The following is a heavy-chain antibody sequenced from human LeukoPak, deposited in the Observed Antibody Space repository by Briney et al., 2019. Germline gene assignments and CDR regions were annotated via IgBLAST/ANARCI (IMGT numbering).Heavy chain of an antibody. D-gene: IGHD3-10*01. CDR3: ARSDGYGLVGI. Sequence: SEILSLTCSVSGVSISSGSNYWGWIRQPPGKTLEWIVSIYSSGSTYYHPSHKSRFIILIDKTKNPFSLNLSSVTAADTAVYYCARSDGYGLVGIWGQGTMVTVSS. CDR1: GVSISSGSNY. J-gene: IGHJ3*02. CDR2: IYSSGST. V-gene: IGHV4-39*07.